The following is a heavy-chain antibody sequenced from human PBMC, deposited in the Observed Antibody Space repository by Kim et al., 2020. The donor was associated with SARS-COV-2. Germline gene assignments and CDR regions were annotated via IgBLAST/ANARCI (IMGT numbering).Heavy chain of an antibody. CDR1: GGSISSYY. Sequence: SETLSLTCTVSGGSISSYYWSWIRQPAGKGLEWIGRIYTSGSTNYNPSLKSRVTMSVDTSKNQFSLKLSSVTAADTAVYYCAREGGYCSSTSCYSVDYWGQGTLVTVSS. CDR3: AREGGYCSSTSCYSVDY. V-gene: IGHV4-4*07. D-gene: IGHD2-2*01. J-gene: IGHJ4*02. CDR2: IYTSGST.